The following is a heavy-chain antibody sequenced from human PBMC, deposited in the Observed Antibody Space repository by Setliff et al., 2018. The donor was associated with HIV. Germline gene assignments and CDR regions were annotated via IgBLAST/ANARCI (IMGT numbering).Heavy chain of an antibody. CDR3: TRGPARRYPGSTVYGL. CDR2: INDSGDT. J-gene: IGHJ6*02. D-gene: IGHD1-26*01. CDR1: GGPLSGYC. Sequence: SETLSLTCGLYGGPLSGYCWTWIRQSPEKGLEWIGEINDSGDTKYNPSLMSRLSMSVEKSKNELSLKVTSLTAADTAVYFCTRGPARRYPGSTVYGLWGQGTPVTVS. V-gene: IGHV4-34*01.